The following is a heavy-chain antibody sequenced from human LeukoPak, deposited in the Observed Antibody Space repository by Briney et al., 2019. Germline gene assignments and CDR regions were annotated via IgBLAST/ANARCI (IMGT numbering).Heavy chain of an antibody. Sequence: PGGSLRLSCTASGFTFGDYAMSWVRQAPGKGLEWVGFIRSKAYGGTTEYAASVKGRFTVSRDDSKSIAYLQMNSLKTEDTAVYYCTRAPRWQWLVIGSDYWGQGTLVTVSS. CDR2: IRSKAYGGTT. CDR3: TRAPRWQWLVIGSDY. D-gene: IGHD6-19*01. J-gene: IGHJ4*02. CDR1: GFTFGDYA. V-gene: IGHV3-49*04.